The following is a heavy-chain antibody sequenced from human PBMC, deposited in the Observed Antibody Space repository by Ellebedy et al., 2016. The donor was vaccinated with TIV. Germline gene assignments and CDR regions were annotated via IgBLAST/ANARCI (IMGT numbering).Heavy chain of an antibody. CDR1: GGSISSYY. J-gene: IGHJ6*02. D-gene: IGHD1-26*01. CDR2: IYYSGST. Sequence: MPGGSLRLSCTVSGGSISSYYWSWIRQPPGKGLEWIGYIYYSGSTNYNPSLKSRVTISVDTSKNQFSLKLSSVTAADTAVYYCARDRGAYSGSYYGMDVWGQGTTVTVSS. V-gene: IGHV4-59*01. CDR3: ARDRGAYSGSYYGMDV.